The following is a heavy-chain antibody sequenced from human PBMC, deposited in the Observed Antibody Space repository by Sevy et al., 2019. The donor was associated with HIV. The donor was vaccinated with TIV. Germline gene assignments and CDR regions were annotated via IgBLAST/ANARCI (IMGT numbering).Heavy chain of an antibody. J-gene: IGHJ4*02. V-gene: IGHV3-23*01. CDR1: GFSFSSYA. Sequence: GGSLRLSCAASGFSFSSYAMSWVRQAPGKGLEWVSGISGSGGSTHYADSVKGRFTISRDNSKNTLYLQMNSLRAEDTALYYCAKDIDSSGYYYFDYWGQGTLVTVSS. D-gene: IGHD6-19*01. CDR3: AKDIDSSGYYYFDY. CDR2: ISGSGGST.